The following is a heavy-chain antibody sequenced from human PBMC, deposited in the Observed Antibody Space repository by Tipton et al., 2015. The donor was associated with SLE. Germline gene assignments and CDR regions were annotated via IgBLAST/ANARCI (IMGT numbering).Heavy chain of an antibody. CDR2: INQDGSEK. D-gene: IGHD3-3*01. Sequence: SLRLSCAASGFTFSRYWMSWVRQLPGKGLEWVANINQDGSEKYYVDSVKGRFTISRDNAETSLYLQMNSLRAEDTAFYYCAKGVEWLSYFDFWGRGTLVTVSS. CDR3: AKGVEWLSYFDF. J-gene: IGHJ4*02. V-gene: IGHV3-7*03. CDR1: GFTFSRYW.